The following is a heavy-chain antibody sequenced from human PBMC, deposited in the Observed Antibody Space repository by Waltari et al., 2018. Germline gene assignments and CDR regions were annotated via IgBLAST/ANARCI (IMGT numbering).Heavy chain of an antibody. D-gene: IGHD4-17*01. CDR2: IKQDGSEK. V-gene: IGHV3-7*01. CDR1: GMTFSNYW. J-gene: IGHJ4*02. Sequence: EVQLVESGGGSVQPGGSLRLSCAASGMTFSNYWMNWVRQAPGRGREWVANIKQDGSEKNYVDSVEGRFSISRDNAQNSLYLQRNSLRAEDTAIYYCVTGLTTVTAKDYFDHWGQGALVTVS. CDR3: VTGLTTVTAKDYFDH.